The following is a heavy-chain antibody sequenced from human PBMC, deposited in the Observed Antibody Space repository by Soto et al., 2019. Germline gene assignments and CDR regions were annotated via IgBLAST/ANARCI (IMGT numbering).Heavy chain of an antibody. J-gene: IGHJ6*02. Sequence: EVQLLESGGGLVQPGGSLRLSCAASGFTFSSYAMSWVRQAPGKGLEWVSAISGSGGSTYYADSVKGRFTISRDNSKNTLYLQMDSVIAEDTAVYYCAKDRLGKVATIGGMDVWGQGTTVTVSS. D-gene: IGHD5-12*01. CDR1: GFTFSSYA. V-gene: IGHV3-23*01. CDR2: ISGSGGST. CDR3: AKDRLGKVATIGGMDV.